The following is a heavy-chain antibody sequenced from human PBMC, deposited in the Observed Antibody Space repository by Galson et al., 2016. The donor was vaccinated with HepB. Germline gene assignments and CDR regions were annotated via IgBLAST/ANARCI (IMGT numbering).Heavy chain of an antibody. J-gene: IGHJ4*02. CDR1: GFTFSSYA. D-gene: IGHD6-13*01. CDR3: ARDDSWGRIAAAGLEVY. CDR2: ITGGGGNT. V-gene: IGHV3-23*01. Sequence: SLRLSCAASGFTFSSYAMGWVRQVPGKGLEWVSGITGGGGNTYYADSVKGRFTISRDNSKNTLYLHMDSLRAEDTAVYYCARDDSWGRIAAAGLEVYWGQGTLVTVSS.